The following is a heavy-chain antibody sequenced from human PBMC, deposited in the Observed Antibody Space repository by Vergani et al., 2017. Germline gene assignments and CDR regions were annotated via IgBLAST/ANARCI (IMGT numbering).Heavy chain of an antibody. CDR1: GYNFNTYY. CDR3: ARGRPYGGWFDP. V-gene: IGHV1-2*02. CDR2: INPNTGDT. J-gene: IGHJ5*02. D-gene: IGHD4-17*01. Sequence: QVQLVQSGSEVKKPGASVKVSCKASGYNFNTYYIHWVRQAPGQGLEWMGLINPNTGDTNFAQKFQGRVTMTRDTSANTVDVEVTRLTSDDTAIYYCARGRPYGGWFDPWGQGSLVTVSS.